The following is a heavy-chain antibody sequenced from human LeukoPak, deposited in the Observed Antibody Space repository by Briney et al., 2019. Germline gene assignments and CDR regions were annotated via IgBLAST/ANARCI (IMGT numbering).Heavy chain of an antibody. V-gene: IGHV1-46*01. CDR2: INPSGGST. CDR1: GYTFTSYY. CDR3: AASRDCGNDSCYRSSDY. J-gene: IGHJ4*02. Sequence: ASVKVSCKASGYTFTSYYMHWVRQAPGQGLEWMGIINPSGGSTSYAQKFQGRVTMTRDTSTSTVYIELSSLRSDDTAVYYCAASRDCGNDSCYRSSDYWGQGTLVTVSS. D-gene: IGHD2-21*01.